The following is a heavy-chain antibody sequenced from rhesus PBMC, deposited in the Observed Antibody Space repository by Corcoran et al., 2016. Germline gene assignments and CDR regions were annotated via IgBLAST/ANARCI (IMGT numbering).Heavy chain of an antibody. D-gene: IGHD3-28*01. V-gene: IGHV4-169*01. CDR3: ARGYYYGSGYYGGFDY. CDR2: IYGSGSST. Sequence: QLQLQESGPGPVKPSETLSFTCAVSGGSISYRFWSWTRQAPGQGLEGSGYIYGSGSSTNHNPSLKSRVALSVDTAKNQLSLKLSSVTAADTAIYYCARGYYYGSGYYGGFDYWGQGVLVTVSS. CDR1: GGSISYRF. J-gene: IGHJ4*01.